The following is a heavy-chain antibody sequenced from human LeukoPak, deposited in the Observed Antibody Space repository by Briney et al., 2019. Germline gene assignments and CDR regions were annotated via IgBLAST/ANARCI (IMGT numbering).Heavy chain of an antibody. CDR1: GGSISSYY. J-gene: IGHJ4*02. Sequence: SETLSLTCTVSGGSISSYYRSWIRQPPGKGLEWIGYTYYSGSANYNPSLKSRVTISVDTSKNQFSLKLSSVTAADTAVYYCARAGSSWYVPYFDYWGQGTLVTVSS. V-gene: IGHV4-59*01. CDR3: ARAGSSWYVPYFDY. CDR2: TYYSGSA. D-gene: IGHD6-13*01.